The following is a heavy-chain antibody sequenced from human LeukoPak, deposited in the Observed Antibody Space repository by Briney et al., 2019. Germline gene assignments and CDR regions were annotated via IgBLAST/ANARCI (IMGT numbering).Heavy chain of an antibody. CDR1: GGSFSGYY. CDR2: INHSGST. J-gene: IGHJ6*02. CDR3: ARVATKKDYYYGMDG. V-gene: IGHV4-34*01. D-gene: IGHD2-8*01. Sequence: SETLSLTCAVYGGSFSGYYWSWIRQPPGKGLEWIGEINHSGSTNYNPSLKSRVTMSVDTSQNQFSLKLSSVTAADTAVYYCARVATKKDYYYGMDGWGQGTTVTVSS.